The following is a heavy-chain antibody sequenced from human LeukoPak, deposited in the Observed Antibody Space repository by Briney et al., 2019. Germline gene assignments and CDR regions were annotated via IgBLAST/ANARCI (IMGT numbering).Heavy chain of an antibody. Sequence: GGSLRLSCAVSGFTFSSYWMSWVREAPGKGLEWVANIKEDGSEKYQVGSDKGRFPISRDNVKDSLYLQMNSLRGDDTAVYYCARLNRAFQSGSRYSYYYLDVWGKGTTVTVSS. CDR1: GFTFSSYW. CDR2: IKEDGSEK. J-gene: IGHJ6*03. CDR3: ARLNRAFQSGSRYSYYYLDV. D-gene: IGHD3-3*01. V-gene: IGHV3-7*01.